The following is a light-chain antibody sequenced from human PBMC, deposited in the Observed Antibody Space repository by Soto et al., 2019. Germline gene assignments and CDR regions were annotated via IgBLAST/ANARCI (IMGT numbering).Light chain of an antibody. CDR3: QLSYSIPWT. CDR1: QSITIY. Sequence: DIQMTQSPSSLSASVGDKVTITCRTSQSITIYLNWYHHKPGIAPKLLIYGATTLQSGVPSRFRGSGSGTDFTLTISSLQPEDFGIYYCQLSYSIPWTFGQGTKVEIK. CDR2: GAT. J-gene: IGKJ1*01. V-gene: IGKV1-39*01.